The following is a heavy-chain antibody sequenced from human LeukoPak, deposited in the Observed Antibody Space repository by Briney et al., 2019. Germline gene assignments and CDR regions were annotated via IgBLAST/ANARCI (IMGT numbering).Heavy chain of an antibody. CDR3: AREHHSSSWEMGEGGAFDI. CDR2: IIPIFGTA. V-gene: IGHV1-69*06. CDR1: GYSFTSYG. J-gene: IGHJ3*02. D-gene: IGHD6-13*01. Sequence: SVKVSCKASGYSFTSYGISWVRQAPGQGLEWMGGIIPIFGTANYAQKFHGRVTITADKSTSTAYMELSSLRSEDTAVYYCAREHHSSSWEMGEGGAFDIWGQGTMVTVSS.